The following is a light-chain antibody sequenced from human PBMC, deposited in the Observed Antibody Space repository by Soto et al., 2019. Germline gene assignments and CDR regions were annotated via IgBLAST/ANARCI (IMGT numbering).Light chain of an antibody. CDR2: KIS. CDR1: RSLVHSDGNTY. V-gene: IGKV2-24*01. CDR3: MQATQFPHT. Sequence: DLVMTQTPLSSPVTLGQPASISCRSSRSLVHSDGNTYLNWLQQRPGQPPRLLIYKISHRFSGVPDRFSGSGAGTDFTLKISRVEAEDVGVYYCMQATQFPHTFGQGTKLEIK. J-gene: IGKJ2*01.